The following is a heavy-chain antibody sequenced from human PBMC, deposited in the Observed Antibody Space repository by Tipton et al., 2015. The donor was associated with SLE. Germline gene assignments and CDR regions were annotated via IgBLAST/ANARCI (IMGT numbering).Heavy chain of an antibody. V-gene: IGHV4-34*01. CDR3: ARGGLTYGYYYYMDV. D-gene: IGHD2-21*02. CDR2: INHSGGT. CDR1: GGSFSGYH. Sequence: TLSLTCAVYGGSFSGYHWSWIRQPPGKGLEWIGEINHSGGTNHNSSLKSRVTIIVDTSKIQFSLKLSSVTAADTAVYYCARGGLTYGYYYYMDVWGKGTTVTVSS. J-gene: IGHJ6*03.